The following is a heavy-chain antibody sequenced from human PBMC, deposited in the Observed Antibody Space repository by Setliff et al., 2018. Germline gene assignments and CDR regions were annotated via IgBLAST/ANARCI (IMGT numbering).Heavy chain of an antibody. Sequence: ASVKVSCKASGGTFTNYGVSWVRQAPGQGLEWMGGTIPIFGTTDYAQKFRGRVTIITDESTSTAFMQLCSLRSEDTAVYYCVREGVDSRSSTDYRYYMDVWGKGTTVTVSS. CDR1: GGTFTNYG. J-gene: IGHJ6*03. CDR2: TIPIFGTT. D-gene: IGHD3-22*01. CDR3: VREGVDSRSSTDYRYYMDV. V-gene: IGHV1-69*05.